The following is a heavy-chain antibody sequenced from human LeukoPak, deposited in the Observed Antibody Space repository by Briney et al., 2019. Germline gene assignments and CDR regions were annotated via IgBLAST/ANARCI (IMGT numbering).Heavy chain of an antibody. D-gene: IGHD6-19*01. CDR1: GYTFTSYG. V-gene: IGHV1-18*01. Sequence: ASVKVSCKATGYTFTSYGITWVRQAPGQGLEWMGWISAYNGNPKYAQKLQGRATMTTDTSTNTAYMELRSLRSDDTAVYYCARVWLNSSGHKFDYWGQGTLVTVSS. CDR3: ARVWLNSSGHKFDY. J-gene: IGHJ4*02. CDR2: ISAYNGNP.